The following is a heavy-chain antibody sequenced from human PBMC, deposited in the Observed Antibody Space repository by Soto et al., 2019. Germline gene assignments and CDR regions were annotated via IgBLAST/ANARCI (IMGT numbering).Heavy chain of an antibody. CDR1: DFTFSNYA. CDR3: AKESRYSDYVRAFDI. D-gene: IGHD5-12*01. Sequence: GGSLRLSCAASDFTFSNYAVTWVRQAPGNVLEWVSAFSGGGYSTYYADSVKGRFTISRDNPKNTLYLQMNTLRAEDTALYFCAKESRYSDYVRAFDIWGQGTMVTVS. V-gene: IGHV3-23*01. CDR2: FSGGGYST. J-gene: IGHJ3*02.